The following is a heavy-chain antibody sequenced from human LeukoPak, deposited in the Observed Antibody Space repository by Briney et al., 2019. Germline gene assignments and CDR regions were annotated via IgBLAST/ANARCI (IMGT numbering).Heavy chain of an antibody. V-gene: IGHV1-2*02. Sequence: ASVKVSCKASGYTFTGYYIHWVRQAPGQGLEWMGWINPNNGGTNYAQKFQGRVTMARDTSITTAYMELSGLRSDDTAVYYCARDEIFSPYYYMDVWGKGTTVTVSS. J-gene: IGHJ6*03. CDR3: ARDEIFSPYYYMDV. D-gene: IGHD3-9*01. CDR2: INPNNGGT. CDR1: GYTFTGYY.